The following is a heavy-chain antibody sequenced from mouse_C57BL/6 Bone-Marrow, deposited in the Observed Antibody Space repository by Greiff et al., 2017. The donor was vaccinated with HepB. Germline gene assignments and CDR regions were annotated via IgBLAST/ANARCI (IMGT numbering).Heavy chain of an antibody. CDR3: AREGLLWLRRGYFDV. J-gene: IGHJ1*03. Sequence: EVQLQQSGPELVKPGASVKISCKASGYSFTDYNLNWVKQSNGKSLEWIGVINPNYGTTSYNQKFKSKATLTVDQSSSTAYMQLNSLTSEDSAVYYCAREGLLWLRRGYFDVWGTGTTVTVSS. V-gene: IGHV1-39*01. D-gene: IGHD2-2*01. CDR2: INPNYGTT. CDR1: GYSFTDYN.